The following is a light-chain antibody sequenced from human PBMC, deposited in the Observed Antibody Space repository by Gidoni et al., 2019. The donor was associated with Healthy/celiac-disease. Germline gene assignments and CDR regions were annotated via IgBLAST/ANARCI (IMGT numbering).Light chain of an antibody. Sequence: EIVLTQSPATLSLSPVERATLSCRASQSVSRYLAWYQQKPGQAHRLLIYDASNRATGIPARFSGSGSGTDFTLTISSLEPEDFAVYYCQQRSNWPPFTFGPGTKVDIK. CDR1: QSVSRY. CDR3: QQRSNWPPFT. J-gene: IGKJ3*01. V-gene: IGKV3-11*01. CDR2: DAS.